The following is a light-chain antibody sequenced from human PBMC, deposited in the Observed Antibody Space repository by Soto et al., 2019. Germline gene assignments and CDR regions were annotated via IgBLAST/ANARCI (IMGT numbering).Light chain of an antibody. CDR1: QSVKNY. CDR3: QQRSNWPPVT. J-gene: IGKJ4*01. Sequence: EIVLTQSPATLSLSPGERATLSCRASQSVKNYLAWYQQKPGQAPRLLIYDASNRATGIPARFSGSGSGTDVTLTISSLEPEDSAVYYWQQRSNWPPVTFGGGTKVEIK. V-gene: IGKV3-11*01. CDR2: DAS.